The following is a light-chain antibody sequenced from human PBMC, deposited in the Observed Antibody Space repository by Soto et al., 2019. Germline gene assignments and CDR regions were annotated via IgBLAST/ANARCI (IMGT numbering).Light chain of an antibody. CDR2: AAT. V-gene: IGKV3-20*01. Sequence: EIVLTQSPGTLSLSPGDRATLSCRASQSVSSSYLAWYQQKPGQSPRLRIYAATSRATGIPDRFSGSASGTDFTLIISRLEPDDFAVYYCQQYGSSPWTFGQGTKVIIK. CDR3: QQYGSSPWT. CDR1: QSVSSSY. J-gene: IGKJ1*01.